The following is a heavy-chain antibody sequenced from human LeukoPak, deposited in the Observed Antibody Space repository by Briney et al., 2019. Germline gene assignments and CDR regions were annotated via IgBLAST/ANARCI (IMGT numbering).Heavy chain of an antibody. V-gene: IGHV3-23*01. CDR3: AKDKSYVLGYNYFDY. Sequence: GGSLRLSCAASGFTFSSYAMSWVRQAPGKGLEWVSGISGRGGSTYYADSVKGRFTISRDNSKNTLYLQMNSLRAEDTAVYYCAKDKSYVLGYNYFDYWGQGTLVTVSS. CDR2: ISGRGGST. J-gene: IGHJ4*02. D-gene: IGHD1-26*01. CDR1: GFTFSSYA.